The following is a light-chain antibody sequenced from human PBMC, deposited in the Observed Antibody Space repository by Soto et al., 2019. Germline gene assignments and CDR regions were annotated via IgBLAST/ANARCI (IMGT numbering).Light chain of an antibody. V-gene: IGKV1-5*01. CDR2: DAS. J-gene: IGKJ1*01. CDR3: QQYNDYSTWT. CDR1: QSISRL. Sequence: DIQMTQSPSTLSASVGDRVTITCRAPQSISRLLAWYQQKPGKAPKVLIWDASTLQRGVPSRFSGSGSGTEFTLTISSLQPDDFATYYCQQYNDYSTWTFGQGTKVDIK.